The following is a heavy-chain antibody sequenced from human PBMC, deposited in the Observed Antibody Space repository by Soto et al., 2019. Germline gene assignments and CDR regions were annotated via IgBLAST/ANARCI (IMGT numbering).Heavy chain of an antibody. Sequence: PSETLSLTCAVSSYSISSGYFWGWIRQPPGKGLEWIGSIYHSGSTYYNPSLKSRVTISVDTSKNQFSLKLSSVTAADTAIYYCARENGEAAPRDLFSFWARGTLVPVSA. J-gene: IGHJ4*02. CDR1: SYSISSGYF. CDR2: IYHSGST. D-gene: IGHD6-6*01. CDR3: ARENGEAAPRDLFSF. V-gene: IGHV4-38-2*02.